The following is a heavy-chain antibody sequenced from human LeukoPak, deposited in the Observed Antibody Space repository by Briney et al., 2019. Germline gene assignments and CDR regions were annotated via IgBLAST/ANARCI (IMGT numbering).Heavy chain of an antibody. J-gene: IGHJ4*02. D-gene: IGHD3-22*01. CDR3: ARGYYYTTGFYSFDY. CDR1: GFAFTNFA. V-gene: IGHV3-23*01. Sequence: GGSLRLSCAASGFAFTNFAMNWVRQAPGKGLEWVSTISGSGGSTYYADSVKGRFTISRANSKNTLSLQMNSLRAEDTAVYYCARGYYYTTGFYSFDYWGQGTLVTVPS. CDR2: ISGSGGST.